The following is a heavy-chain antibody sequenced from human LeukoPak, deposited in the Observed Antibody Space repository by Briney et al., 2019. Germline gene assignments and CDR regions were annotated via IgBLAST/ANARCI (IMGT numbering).Heavy chain of an antibody. CDR1: GGSISSGGYS. V-gene: IGHV4-30-2*01. CDR2: IYHSGST. Sequence: TLSLTCAVSGGSISSGGYSWSWIRQPPGKGLEWIGYIYHSGSTHYNPSLKSRVTISVDRSKNQFSLKLSSMTDADTAVYYCARGHYPTYFDYWGQGTLVTVTS. CDR3: ARGHYPTYFDY. J-gene: IGHJ4*02. D-gene: IGHD3-10*01.